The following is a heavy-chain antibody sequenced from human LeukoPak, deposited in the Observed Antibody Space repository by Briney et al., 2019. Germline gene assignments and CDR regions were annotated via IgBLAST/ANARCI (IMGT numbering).Heavy chain of an antibody. D-gene: IGHD2-2*02. J-gene: IGHJ6*02. V-gene: IGHV1-3*01. CDR3: ARSYCSITSCYTDYYYYAMDV. Sequence: GASVKVSCKASGYTFTSYAMHWVRQAPGQRLEWMGWINAGNGNTKYSQKFQGRVTITRDTSASTAYMELSSLRSEDTAVYYCARSYCSITSCYTDYYYYAMDVWGQGTTVTVSS. CDR1: GYTFTSYA. CDR2: INAGNGNT.